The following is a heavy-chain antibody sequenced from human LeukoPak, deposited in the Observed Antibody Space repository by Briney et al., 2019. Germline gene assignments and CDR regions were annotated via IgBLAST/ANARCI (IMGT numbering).Heavy chain of an antibody. V-gene: IGHV3-7*01. CDR1: GFSFTTSW. J-gene: IGHJ4*02. CDR3: ARGGPTVGTDY. CDR2: IEQDGSEK. D-gene: IGHD1-26*01. Sequence: GGSLRLSCAASGFSFTTSWMSWVRQAPGKGLEWVASIEQDGSEKYYVDSVKGRFTISRDNAKNSLFLQINSLRADDTAVYYCARGGPTVGTDYWGQGTLVTV.